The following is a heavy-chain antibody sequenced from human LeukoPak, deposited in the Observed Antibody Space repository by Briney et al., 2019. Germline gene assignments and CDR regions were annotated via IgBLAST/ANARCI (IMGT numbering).Heavy chain of an antibody. CDR2: INHSGST. Sequence: SETLSLTCTVSGGSISSYYWSWIRQPPGKGLEWIGEINHSGSTNYNPSLKSRVTISVDTSKNQFSLKLSSVTAADTAVYYCARSMGGITGTTSLFDYWGQGTLVTVSS. J-gene: IGHJ4*02. CDR3: ARSMGGITGTTSLFDY. D-gene: IGHD1-7*01. CDR1: GGSISSYY. V-gene: IGHV4-34*01.